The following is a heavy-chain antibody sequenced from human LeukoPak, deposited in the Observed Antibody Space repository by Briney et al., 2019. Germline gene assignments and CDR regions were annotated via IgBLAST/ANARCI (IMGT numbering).Heavy chain of an antibody. CDR3: ARVASVTTDNYFDY. D-gene: IGHD4-17*01. V-gene: IGHV4-34*01. CDR2: INPRGST. CDR1: GGSFSGYY. J-gene: IGHJ4*02. Sequence: SETLSLTCAVYGGSFSGYYWSWIRQPPGKGLEWIGEINPRGSTNYSPSLKSRVSISVDTSMNQFSLKLSSVTAADTAMYYCARVASVTTDNYFDYWGQGTPVTVSS.